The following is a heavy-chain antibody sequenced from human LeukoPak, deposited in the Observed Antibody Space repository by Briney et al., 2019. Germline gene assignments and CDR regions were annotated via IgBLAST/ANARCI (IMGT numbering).Heavy chain of an antibody. CDR1: GYTFTGYY. CDR2: IYPNTGGT. CDR3: AREPGTATGY. Sequence: GASVKVSCKDSGYTFTGYYLHWVRQAPGQGLEWMGWIYPNTGGTKSTQKFQGRVSMTRDTSITTAYMEINRLTSDDTAVYYCAREPGTATGYWGQGTLVTVSS. V-gene: IGHV1-2*02. D-gene: IGHD1-1*01. J-gene: IGHJ4*02.